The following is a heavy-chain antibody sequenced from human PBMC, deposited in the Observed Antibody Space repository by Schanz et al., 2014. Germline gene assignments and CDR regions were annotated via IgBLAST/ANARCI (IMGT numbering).Heavy chain of an antibody. CDR2: ISGSGGST. V-gene: IGHV3-23*01. J-gene: IGHJ5*02. Sequence: EVQLLESGGGLVQPGGSLRLSCIASGFTFSDYCMSWVRQAPGKGLEWVSAISGSGGSTYYADSVKGRFTISRDNSKNTLYLQMNSLRAEDTAVYYCSRAPLWFGHNCFETWSQGTLVTVSS. CDR1: GFTFSDYC. CDR3: SRAPLWFGHNCFET. D-gene: IGHD3-10*01.